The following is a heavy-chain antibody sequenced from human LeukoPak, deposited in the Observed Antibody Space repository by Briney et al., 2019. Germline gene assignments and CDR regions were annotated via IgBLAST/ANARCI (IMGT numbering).Heavy chain of an antibody. J-gene: IGHJ6*03. Sequence: PSETLSLTCTVSGGSISSYHWSWIRQPLGKGPEWIGYIYSNGITNYNPSLKSRVTISVDTSKNQFSLKLRSVTAADTAVYYCAIMGLNTSGYYGHYDYDYRDVWGKGTTVTVSS. V-gene: IGHV4-59*01. CDR2: IYSNGIT. CDR3: AIMGLNTSGYYGHYDYDYRDV. CDR1: GGSISSYH. D-gene: IGHD3-22*01.